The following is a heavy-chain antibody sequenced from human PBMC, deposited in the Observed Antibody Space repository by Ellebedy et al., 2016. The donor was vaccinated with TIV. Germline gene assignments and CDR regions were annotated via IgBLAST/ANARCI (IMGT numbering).Heavy chain of an antibody. D-gene: IGHD1-14*01. CDR2: TTSGNSDI. J-gene: IGHJ6*03. V-gene: IGHV3-21*01. Sequence: GESLKISXAASGFTFSIYSMNWVRQAPGKGLEWVSSTTSGNSDIYYADSVKGRFTISRDNANNSLFLQMKSLRAEDTAVYYCVRGRREGIESYYYYYQLDVWGKGTTVTVSS. CDR3: VRGRREGIESYYYYYQLDV. CDR1: GFTFSIYS.